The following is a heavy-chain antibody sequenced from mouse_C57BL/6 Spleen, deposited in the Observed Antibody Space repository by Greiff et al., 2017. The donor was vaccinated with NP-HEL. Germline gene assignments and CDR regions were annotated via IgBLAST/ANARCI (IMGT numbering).Heavy chain of an antibody. CDR2: IDPEDGET. CDR3: ASGITTVVAP. V-gene: IGHV14-2*01. CDR1: GFNIKDYS. D-gene: IGHD1-1*01. J-gene: IGHJ3*01. Sequence: VQLQQSGAELVKPGASVKLSCTASGFNIKDYSMHWVKQRPEQGLEWIGRIDPEDGETKYAPKFQGKATITDDTSSKTAYQPLISLTSEYAAVYYCASGITTVVAPWGQGTLVTVSA.